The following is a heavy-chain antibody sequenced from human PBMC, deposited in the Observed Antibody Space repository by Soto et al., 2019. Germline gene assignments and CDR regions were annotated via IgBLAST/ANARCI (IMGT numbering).Heavy chain of an antibody. Sequence: GASVKVSCKASGGTFSSYAISWVRQAPGQGLEWMGGIIPIFGTANYAQKFQGRVTITADESTSTAYMELSSLRSEDTAVYYCSMAESLHDFDYWGQGTLVTVSS. D-gene: IGHD2-21*01. CDR3: SMAESLHDFDY. CDR1: GGTFSSYA. J-gene: IGHJ4*02. V-gene: IGHV1-69*13. CDR2: IIPIFGTA.